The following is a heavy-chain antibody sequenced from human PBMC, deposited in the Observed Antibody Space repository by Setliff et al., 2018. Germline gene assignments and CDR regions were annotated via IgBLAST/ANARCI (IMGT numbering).Heavy chain of an antibody. Sequence: ASVKVSCKASGGTFSSYAISWVRQAPGQSLEWMGWISAGNGNTKYSQKFQGRVTITRDTSASTAYMELSSLRSEDTAVYYCARGANYAMDVWGQGTTVTVSS. V-gene: IGHV1-3*01. CDR3: ARGANYAMDV. CDR2: ISAGNGNT. CDR1: GGTFSSYA. D-gene: IGHD5-12*01. J-gene: IGHJ6*02.